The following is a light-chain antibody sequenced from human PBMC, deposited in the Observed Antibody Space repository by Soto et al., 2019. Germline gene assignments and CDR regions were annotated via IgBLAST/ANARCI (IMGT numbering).Light chain of an antibody. Sequence: DIQMTQSPSSLSASVGDRVTITCRASQKIRNYLNWYQQRPGQAPNLLIHSASTLRGGVPSRFSGSGSGTEFSLTISSLHPEDFATYHCQQCFTIPYTFGQGT. CDR3: QQCFTIPYT. V-gene: IGKV1-39*01. CDR2: SAS. CDR1: QKIRNY. J-gene: IGKJ2*01.